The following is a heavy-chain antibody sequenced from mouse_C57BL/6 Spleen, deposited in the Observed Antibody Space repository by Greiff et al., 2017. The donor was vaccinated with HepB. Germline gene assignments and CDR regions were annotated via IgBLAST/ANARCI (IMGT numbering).Heavy chain of an antibody. D-gene: IGHD1-1*01. J-gene: IGHJ3*01. CDR1: GYTFTSYD. CDR3: ATGYYGSSYLFAY. CDR2: IYPRDGST. V-gene: IGHV1-85*01. Sequence: VQLQESGPELVKPGASVKLSCKASGYTFTSYDINWVKQRPGQGLEWIGWIYPRDGSTKYNEKFKGKATLTVDTSSSTAYMELHSLTSEDSAVYFCATGYYGSSYLFAYWGQGTLVTVSA.